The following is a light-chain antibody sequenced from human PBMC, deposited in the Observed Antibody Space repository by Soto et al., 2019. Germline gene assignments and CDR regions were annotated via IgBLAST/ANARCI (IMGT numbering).Light chain of an antibody. V-gene: IGKV4-1*01. Sequence: DIVMTQSPDSLAVSLGERATINCKSSRSVLYSSNNKNYLAWYQQKPGQPPNLLIYWASTRESGVPDRFSGSGSGTDFTLTISSLQAEDLAVYYCQQYYTTPPTFGQGTEVEIK. CDR3: QQYYTTPPT. J-gene: IGKJ1*01. CDR2: WAS. CDR1: RSVLYSSNNKNY.